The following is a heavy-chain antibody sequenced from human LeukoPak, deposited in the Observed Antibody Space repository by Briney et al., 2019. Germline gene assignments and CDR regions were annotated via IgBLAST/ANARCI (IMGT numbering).Heavy chain of an antibody. CDR1: GYTFIDYY. CDR3: ARGGYNTGWEFDY. V-gene: IGHV1-2*02. J-gene: IGHJ4*02. Sequence: ASVKLSCKASGYTFIDYYMHWVRQAPGQGLGWMGWINPNSGGTDYAQKFQGRVTMTRDTSISTAYMELSRLRSDDTAVYYCARGGYNTGWEFDYWGQGTLVTVSS. CDR2: INPNSGGT. D-gene: IGHD6-19*01.